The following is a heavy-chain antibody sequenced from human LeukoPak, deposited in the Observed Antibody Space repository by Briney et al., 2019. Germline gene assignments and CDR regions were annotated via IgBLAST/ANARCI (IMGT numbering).Heavy chain of an antibody. CDR2: ISISSSVI. D-gene: IGHD6-13*01. Sequence: GGSLRLSCAASGFTFTDYTMNWVRQAPGRGLEWLAPISISSSVIYYADSVKGRFTISRDNAKNTLFLQMNSLRAEDTAVYYCASNENIAAAGTFPGAFDIWGQGTMVTVSS. CDR3: ASNENIAAAGTFPGAFDI. CDR1: GFTFTDYT. V-gene: IGHV3-21*01. J-gene: IGHJ3*02.